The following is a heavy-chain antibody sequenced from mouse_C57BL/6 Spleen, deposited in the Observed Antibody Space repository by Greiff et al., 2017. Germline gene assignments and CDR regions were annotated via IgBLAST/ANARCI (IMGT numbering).Heavy chain of an antibody. CDR1: GYTFTSYW. J-gene: IGHJ3*01. CDR3: ASDGYYRFAY. D-gene: IGHD2-3*01. CDR2: IDPSDSYT. Sequence: QVQLQQPGAELVRPGTSVKLSCTASGYTFTSYWMHWVKQRPGQGLEWIGVIDPSDSYTNYNQKFKGKATLTVDTSSSTAYMQLSSLTSEDSAVYYCASDGYYRFAYWGQGTLVTVSA. V-gene: IGHV1-59*01.